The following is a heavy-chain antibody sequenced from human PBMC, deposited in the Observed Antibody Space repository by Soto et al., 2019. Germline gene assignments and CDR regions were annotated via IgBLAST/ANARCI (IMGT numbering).Heavy chain of an antibody. Sequence: QVQLVESGGGVVQPGRSLRLSCAASGFTFSSYGMHWVRQAPGKGLEWVAVIWYDGSNKYYADSVKGRFTISRDNSKNTLYLQMNSLRAEDTAVYYCARDNYYDSSGPFDYWGQGILVTVSS. J-gene: IGHJ4*02. V-gene: IGHV3-33*01. CDR2: IWYDGSNK. CDR3: ARDNYYDSSGPFDY. D-gene: IGHD3-22*01. CDR1: GFTFSSYG.